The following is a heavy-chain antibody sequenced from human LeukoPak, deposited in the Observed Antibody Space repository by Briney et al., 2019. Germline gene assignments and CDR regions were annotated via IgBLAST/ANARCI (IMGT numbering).Heavy chain of an antibody. Sequence: QPGGSLRLSCAASGFTVSSNYMSWVRQAPGKGLEWVSVIYSGGSTYYADSVKGRFTISRDNSKNTLYLQMNSLRAEDTAVYYCAGGAEDTGLNFDYWGQGTLVTVSS. V-gene: IGHV3-66*01. CDR2: IYSGGST. CDR1: GFTVSSNY. J-gene: IGHJ4*02. D-gene: IGHD5-18*01. CDR3: AGGAEDTGLNFDY.